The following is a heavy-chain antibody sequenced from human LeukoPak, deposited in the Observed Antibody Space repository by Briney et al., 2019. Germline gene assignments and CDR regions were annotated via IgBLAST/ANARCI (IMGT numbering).Heavy chain of an antibody. V-gene: IGHV3-30*01. J-gene: IGHJ4*02. D-gene: IGHD3-22*01. CDR2: ISYDGSNK. CDR1: GFTFSSYA. Sequence: GGSLRLSCAASGFTFSSYAMHWVRQAPGKGLEWVAVISYDGSNKYYADSVKGRFTISRDNSKNTLYLQMNSLRAEDTAVYYCAGDLTVGVITTALFPDYWGQGTLVTVSS. CDR3: AGDLTVGVITTALFPDY.